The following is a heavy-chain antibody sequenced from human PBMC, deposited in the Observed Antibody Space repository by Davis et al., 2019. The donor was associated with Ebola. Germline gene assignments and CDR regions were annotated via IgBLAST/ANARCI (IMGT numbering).Heavy chain of an antibody. CDR1: GFTFSSYG. CDR2: ISYDGSNK. D-gene: IGHD4-17*01. V-gene: IGHV3-30*03. J-gene: IGHJ4*02. CDR3: AREHYGDPFDY. Sequence: GGSLRLSCAASGFTFSSYGMHWVRQAPGKGLEWVAVISYDGSNKYYADSVKGRFTISRDNSKNTLYLQMNSLRAEDTAVYYCAREHYGDPFDYWGQGTLVTVSS.